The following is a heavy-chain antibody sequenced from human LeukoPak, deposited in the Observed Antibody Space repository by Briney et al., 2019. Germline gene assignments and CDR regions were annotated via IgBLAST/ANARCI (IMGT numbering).Heavy chain of an antibody. CDR1: GYTFTSYG. J-gene: IGHJ4*02. CDR2: ISAYNGNT. CDR3: AYALNWNYSFDY. Sequence: ASVKVSCKASGYTFTSYGISWVRQAPGQGLEWMGWISAYNGNTNYAQKLQGRGTMTTDTSTSKAYMELRSMRSDDKAVYYCAYALNWNYSFDYWGQGTLVTVSS. V-gene: IGHV1-18*01. D-gene: IGHD1-7*01.